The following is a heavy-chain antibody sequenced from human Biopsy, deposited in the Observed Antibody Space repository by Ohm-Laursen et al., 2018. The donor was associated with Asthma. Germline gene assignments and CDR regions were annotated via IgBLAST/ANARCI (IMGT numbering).Heavy chain of an antibody. J-gene: IGHJ4*02. CDR3: AKEGVAGTHIED. Sequence: SLRLSCAASGFTFSTYAMHWVRQAPGKGLEWVAVISYDGSNKYYADSVKGRFTIPRDNSKNTLYLQMNSLTAEDTAVYYCAKEGVAGTHIEDWGQGTLVTVSS. V-gene: IGHV3-30-3*01. CDR2: ISYDGSNK. D-gene: IGHD6-19*01. CDR1: GFTFSTYA.